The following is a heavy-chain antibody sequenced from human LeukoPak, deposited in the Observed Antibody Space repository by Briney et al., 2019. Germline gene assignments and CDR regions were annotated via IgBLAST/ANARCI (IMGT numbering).Heavy chain of an antibody. CDR2: IHSDGSTA. J-gene: IGHJ6*02. V-gene: IGHV3-74*01. Sequence: GGSLRLSCAASGFTVSSNYMSWVRQAPGKGLVWVSRIHSDGSTADYADSVKGRFTITRDSAKNTLYLEMNSLRVEDTAVYYCTRDANHYGGMDVWGQGTTVTVSS. CDR1: GFTVSSNY. CDR3: TRDANHYGGMDV.